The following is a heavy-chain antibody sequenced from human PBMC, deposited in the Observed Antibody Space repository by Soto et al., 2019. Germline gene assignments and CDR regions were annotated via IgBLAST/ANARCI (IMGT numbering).Heavy chain of an antibody. Sequence: GGSLRLSCAASGFTFGNAWMNWVRQAPGKGLEWVGRIKSKTDGGTTDYAAPVKGRFTISRDDSKNTLYLQMNSLKTEDTAVYYCTTVRGYCSSTSCYGRLFDPWGQGTLVTVSS. V-gene: IGHV3-15*07. CDR2: IKSKTDGGTT. CDR1: GFTFGNAW. D-gene: IGHD2-2*01. J-gene: IGHJ5*02. CDR3: TTVRGYCSSTSCYGRLFDP.